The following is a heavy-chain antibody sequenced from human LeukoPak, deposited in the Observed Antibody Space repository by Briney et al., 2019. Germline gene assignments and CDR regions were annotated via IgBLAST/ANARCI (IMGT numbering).Heavy chain of an antibody. CDR1: GFTFSSYW. D-gene: IGHD6-25*01. V-gene: IGHV3-7*01. Sequence: GGSLRLSCAASGFTFSSYWMSWVRQAPGKGLEWVANIKQDGSEKYYVDSVKGRFTISRDNAKNSLYLQMNSLRAEDTAVYYCARFAAGGSYYYYMDVWGKGTTVTVSS. J-gene: IGHJ6*03. CDR2: IKQDGSEK. CDR3: ARFAAGGSYYYYMDV.